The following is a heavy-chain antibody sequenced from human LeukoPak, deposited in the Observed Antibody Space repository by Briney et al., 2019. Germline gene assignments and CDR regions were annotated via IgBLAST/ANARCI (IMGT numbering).Heavy chain of an antibody. CDR3: AKDESPMGIAAADY. CDR2: ISWNSGSI. J-gene: IGHJ4*02. CDR1: GFTFDDYA. V-gene: IGHV3-9*01. Sequence: ARSHTLSCAASGFTFDDYAMHWVRQAPGKGLEWVSGISWNSGSIGYADSVKGRFTISRDNAKNSLYLQMNSLRAEDTALYYCAKDESPMGIAAADYWGQGTLVTDPS. D-gene: IGHD6-13*01.